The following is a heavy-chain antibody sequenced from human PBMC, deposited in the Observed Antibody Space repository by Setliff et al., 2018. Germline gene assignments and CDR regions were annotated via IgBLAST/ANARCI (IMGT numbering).Heavy chain of an antibody. Sequence: PGGSLRLSCAASGFTFSSYSMNWVRQAPGKGLEWVSSISSSSSYIYYADSVKGRFTISRDNAKNSLYLQMNSLRAEDTAVYYCARERVGRYYYYHMDVWGKGTTVTVSS. CDR2: ISSSSSYI. V-gene: IGHV3-21*01. D-gene: IGHD1-26*01. CDR1: GFTFSSYS. CDR3: ARERVGRYYYYHMDV. J-gene: IGHJ6*03.